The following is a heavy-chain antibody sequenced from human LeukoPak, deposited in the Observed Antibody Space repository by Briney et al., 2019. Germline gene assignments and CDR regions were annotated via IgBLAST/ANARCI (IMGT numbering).Heavy chain of an antibody. CDR1: GGSFSGYY. Sequence: SETLSLTCAVYGGSFSGYYWSWIRQPPGKGLEWIEEINHSGSTNYNPSLKSRVTISVDTSKNQFSLKLSSVTAADTAVYYCAREEGSDILTGYFGDAFDIWGQGTMVTVSS. CDR3: AREEGSDILTGYFGDAFDI. CDR2: INHSGST. D-gene: IGHD3-9*01. V-gene: IGHV4-34*01. J-gene: IGHJ3*02.